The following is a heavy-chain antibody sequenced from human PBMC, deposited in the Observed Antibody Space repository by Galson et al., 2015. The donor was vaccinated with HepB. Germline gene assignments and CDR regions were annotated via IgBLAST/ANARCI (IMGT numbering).Heavy chain of an antibody. CDR3: AKEQTAYSLPVMTFYAMDV. V-gene: IGHV3-43D*03. CDR1: GFAFDDYA. J-gene: IGHJ6*02. CDR2: ITWDGGTT. D-gene: IGHD3-16*01. Sequence: SLRLSCAGSGFAFDDYAMHWVRQAPGKGLEWVSLITWDGGTTYYADSVKGRFTISRDNRKNSLFLQMNSLRAEDSALYYCAKEQTAYSLPVMTFYAMDVWGLGTTVTV.